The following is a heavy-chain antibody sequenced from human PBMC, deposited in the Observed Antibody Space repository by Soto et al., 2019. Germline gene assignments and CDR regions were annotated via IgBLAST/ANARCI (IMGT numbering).Heavy chain of an antibody. CDR3: ARDAPGLRFLEWFSY. V-gene: IGHV3-23*01. Sequence: GGSLRLSCVASGFTFSSYAMTWVRQAPGKGLEWVSAISGGDGSPSYADSVKGRFTISRDNAKNSLYLQMNSLRAEDTAVYYCARDAPGLRFLEWFSYWGQGTLVTVSS. D-gene: IGHD3-3*01. CDR1: GFTFSSYA. CDR2: ISGGDGSP. J-gene: IGHJ4*02.